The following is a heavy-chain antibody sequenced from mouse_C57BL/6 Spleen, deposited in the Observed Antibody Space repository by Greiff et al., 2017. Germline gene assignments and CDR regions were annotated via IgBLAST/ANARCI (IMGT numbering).Heavy chain of an antibody. CDR2: IRNKANGHTT. J-gene: IGHJ3*01. V-gene: IGHV7-3*01. CDR3: ARSDYEGFAY. D-gene: IGHD2-4*01. Sequence: DVMLVESGGGLVQPGGSLSLSCAASGFTFTDYYMSWVRQPPGKALEWLGFIRNKANGHTTEYSASVKGRFTISRDNSQSILYLQMNALRAEDSATYYCARSDYEGFAYWGQGTLVTVSA. CDR1: GFTFTDYY.